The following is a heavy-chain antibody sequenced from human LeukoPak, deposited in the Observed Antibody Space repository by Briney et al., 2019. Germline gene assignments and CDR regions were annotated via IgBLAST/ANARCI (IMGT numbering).Heavy chain of an antibody. V-gene: IGHV3-21*04. CDR2: ISTSSSYI. J-gene: IGHJ5*02. CDR3: ARDRPGRYCSTISCYSASPFDP. CDR1: GFTFSSYS. Sequence: GGSLRLSCAASGFTFSSYSMNWVRQAPGKGLEWVSFISTSSSYIYYADSLKGRFTISRDNAKKSLYLQINSLRAEDTAVYYCARDRPGRYCSTISCYSASPFDPWGQGTLVTVSS. D-gene: IGHD2-2*02.